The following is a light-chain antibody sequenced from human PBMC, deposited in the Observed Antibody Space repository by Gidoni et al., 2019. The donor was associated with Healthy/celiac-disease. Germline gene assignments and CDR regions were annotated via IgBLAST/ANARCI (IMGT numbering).Light chain of an antibody. CDR2: TAS. V-gene: IGKV1-5*03. Sequence: DIQMTQSPSTLSASVGDRVTITCRASQSISSWLAWYQQKPGKAPKLLSYTASSLESGVPSMFSGSGSGTEFTLTISSLQPDDFATYYCQQYNSYPWTFGQGTKVEIK. CDR3: QQYNSYPWT. J-gene: IGKJ1*01. CDR1: QSISSW.